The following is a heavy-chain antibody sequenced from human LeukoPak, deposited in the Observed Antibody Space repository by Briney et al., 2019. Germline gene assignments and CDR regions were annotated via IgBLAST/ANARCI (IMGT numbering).Heavy chain of an antibody. CDR2: IYHSGST. Sequence: SQTLSLTCAVSGGSISSGGYSWSWIRQPPGKGLEWIGYIYHSGSTYYNPSLKSRVTISVDRSKNQFSLKLSSVTAADTAVYYCAKKGYYDGSGYYMYYFDHWGQGTLVTVSS. CDR1: GGSISSGGYS. V-gene: IGHV4-30-2*02. D-gene: IGHD3-22*01. J-gene: IGHJ4*02. CDR3: AKKGYYDGSGYYMYYFDH.